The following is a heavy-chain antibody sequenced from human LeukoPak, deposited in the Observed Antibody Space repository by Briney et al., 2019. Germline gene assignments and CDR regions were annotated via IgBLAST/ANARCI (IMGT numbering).Heavy chain of an antibody. CDR1: GCTFTSYS. V-gene: IGHV1-3*01. CDR2: INVGNGDT. D-gene: IGHD6-13*01. Sequence: GASVKVSCKASGCTFTSYSLHWVRQAPGQRLEWMGWINVGNGDTKYSQKFQGRVTITRDTSASTVYMELSGLRSEDTAVYYCARSIAATDNTYWGQGTLVTVSS. CDR3: ARSIAATDNTY. J-gene: IGHJ4*02.